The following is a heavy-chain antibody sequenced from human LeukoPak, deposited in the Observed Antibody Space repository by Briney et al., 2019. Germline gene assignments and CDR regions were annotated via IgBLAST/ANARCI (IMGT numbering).Heavy chain of an antibody. V-gene: IGHV3-30*01. CDR1: GFTFSSYA. J-gene: IGHJ4*02. Sequence: GGSLRLSCAASGFTFSSYAMHWVRQAPGKGLEWVAVISYDGSNKYYADSVKGRFTITRDNSKNTLYLQMNSLRAEDTAVYYCARSREVRGYYFDYWGQGTLVTVSS. CDR3: ARSREVRGYYFDY. D-gene: IGHD3-10*01. CDR2: ISYDGSNK.